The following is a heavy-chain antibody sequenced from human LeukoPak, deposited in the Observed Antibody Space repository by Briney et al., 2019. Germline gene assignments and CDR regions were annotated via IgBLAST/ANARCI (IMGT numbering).Heavy chain of an antibody. CDR3: ARDRARNYKKEWNYFDY. J-gene: IGHJ4*02. CDR1: GDSISTSSYY. Sequence: SETLSLTCTVSGDSISTSSYYWGWIRQPPGKGLEWIGSIYYSGSTNYNSSLKSRVTISIDTSKNQFSLKLSSVTAADTAVYYCARDRARNYKKEWNYFDYWGQGTLITVSS. CDR2: IYYSGST. D-gene: IGHD1-7*01. V-gene: IGHV4-39*07.